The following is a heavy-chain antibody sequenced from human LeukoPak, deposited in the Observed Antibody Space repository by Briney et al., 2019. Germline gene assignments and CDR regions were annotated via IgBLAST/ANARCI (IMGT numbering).Heavy chain of an antibody. Sequence: GASVKVSCKASGYTFTGYYMHWVRQAPGQGLEWMGWINPNSGGTNYAQKFQGRVTMTRDTSISTAYMELSRLRSDDTAVYYCARGVGHGSYYGSGSYYYYYMDVWGKGTTVTVSS. CDR2: INPNSGGT. D-gene: IGHD3-10*01. CDR3: ARGVGHGSYYGSGSYYYYYMDV. V-gene: IGHV1-2*02. CDR1: GYTFTGYY. J-gene: IGHJ6*03.